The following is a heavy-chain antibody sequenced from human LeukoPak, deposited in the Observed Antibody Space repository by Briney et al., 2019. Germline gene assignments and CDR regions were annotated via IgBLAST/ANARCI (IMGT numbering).Heavy chain of an antibody. CDR2: ISWDGGST. J-gene: IGHJ4*02. CDR1: GFTFDDYA. V-gene: IGHV3-43D*04. D-gene: IGHD3-22*01. Sequence: GGSLRLSCAASGFTFDDYAMHWVRQAPGKGLEWVSLISWDGGSTYYADSVKGRFTISRDNSKNSLYLQMNSLRAEDTALYYCAKARVGSSGLYYFDCWGQGTLVTVSS. CDR3: AKARVGSSGLYYFDC.